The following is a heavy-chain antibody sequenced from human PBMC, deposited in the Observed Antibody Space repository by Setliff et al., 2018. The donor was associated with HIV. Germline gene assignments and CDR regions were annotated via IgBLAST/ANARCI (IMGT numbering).Heavy chain of an antibody. V-gene: IGHV1-69*13. Sequence: ASVKFSCKASGGTFSSSAISWVRQAPGQGLEWMGGIIPIFDTANYAQKFQGRVTVTADESTSTAYMELSSLRSEDTAIYYCARDPYGYCTTTTCYVPGYWGQGTLVTVSS. J-gene: IGHJ4*02. CDR2: IIPIFDTA. CDR3: ARDPYGYCTTTTCYVPGY. CDR1: GGTFSSSA. D-gene: IGHD2-2*03.